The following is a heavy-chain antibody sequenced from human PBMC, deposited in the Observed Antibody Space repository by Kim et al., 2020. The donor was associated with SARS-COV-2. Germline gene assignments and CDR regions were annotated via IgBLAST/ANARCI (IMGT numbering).Heavy chain of an antibody. V-gene: IGHV4-59*02. CDR3: ARSVTLDY. CDR2: SYYRGST. D-gene: IGHD4-4*01. Sequence: LRRSVSDGAVVSQSWWWSRQRTGKGIERIDTSYYRGSTNYNPTLESRVNISVDTSQTQFTLTVSSVTAGATAVYYCARSVTLDYWGQGTLAT. CDR1: DGAVVSQS. J-gene: IGHJ4*02.